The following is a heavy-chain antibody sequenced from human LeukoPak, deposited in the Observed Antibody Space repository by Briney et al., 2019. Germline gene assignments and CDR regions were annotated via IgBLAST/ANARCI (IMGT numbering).Heavy chain of an antibody. CDR2: INPSGSST. Sequence: GASVKVSCKVSGYTLTELSMRWVRQAPGQGLEWLGLINPSGSSTLYAQKFQGRVTMTRDMSTTTDYMELSSLRSEDTAVYYCARDNSVGDVAWWFDPWGQGTLVTVSS. CDR3: ARDNSVGDVAWWFDP. J-gene: IGHJ5*02. D-gene: IGHD1-26*01. V-gene: IGHV1-46*01. CDR1: GYTLTELS.